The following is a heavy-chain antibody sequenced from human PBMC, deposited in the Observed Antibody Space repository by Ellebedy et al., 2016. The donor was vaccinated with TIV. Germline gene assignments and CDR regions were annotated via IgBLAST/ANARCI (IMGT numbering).Heavy chain of an antibody. V-gene: IGHV3-7*01. Sequence: GGSLRLSXAASGFTFSSYWMQWVRQAPGKGLEWVANIKQDGSAKCYVDSVKGRFTISRDNAKNSVYLQMNNLRAEDTAVYYCAKREQWLYYGMDVWGQGTTVTVSS. CDR3: AKREQWLYYGMDV. J-gene: IGHJ6*02. CDR2: IKQDGSAK. CDR1: GFTFSSYW. D-gene: IGHD6-19*01.